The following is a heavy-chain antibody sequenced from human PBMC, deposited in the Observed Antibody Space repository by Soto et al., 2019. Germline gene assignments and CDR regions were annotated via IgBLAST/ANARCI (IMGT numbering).Heavy chain of an antibody. CDR3: AKGRSYYYYYGVDV. J-gene: IGHJ6*02. Sequence: EVQLLESGGGLVQPGGSLRLSCAASGFTFSSCAMGWVRQAPGKGLEWVSDIIDRGGSTYYADSVKGRFTISRDNSKSTLNLQMNSLRAEDTALYYCAKGRSYYYYYGVDVWGQGTTVTVSS. CDR2: IIDRGGST. CDR1: GFTFSSCA. V-gene: IGHV3-23*01.